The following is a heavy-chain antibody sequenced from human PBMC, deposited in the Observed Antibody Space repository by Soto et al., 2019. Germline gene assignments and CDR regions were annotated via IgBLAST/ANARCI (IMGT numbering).Heavy chain of an antibody. V-gene: IGHV1-2*02. Sequence: GASVKVSCKASGYTFTGYYMHWVRQAPGQGLEWMGWINPNSGGTNYAQKFQGRVTMTRDTSISTAYMELSRLRPDDTAVYYCARAGIVAGYYYYYGMDVWGQGTTVTVSS. D-gene: IGHD1-26*01. CDR2: INPNSGGT. CDR3: ARAGIVAGYYYYYGMDV. CDR1: GYTFTGYY. J-gene: IGHJ6*02.